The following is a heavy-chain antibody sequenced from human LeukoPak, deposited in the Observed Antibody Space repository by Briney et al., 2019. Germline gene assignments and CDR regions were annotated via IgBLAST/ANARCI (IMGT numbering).Heavy chain of an antibody. V-gene: IGHV1-58*01. CDR1: GFTFSTSA. D-gene: IGHD4-17*01. CDR3: AAELYGVYTDCCTFHL. J-gene: IGHJ3*01. CDR2: IIVGSGAT. Sequence: ASVKVSCKTSGFTFSTSAVQWVRQARGQRLVWIGWIIVGSGATNYAQSLQGRFTITRDMSTNTAYMELSSLGSEDSAVYYCAAELYGVYTDCCTFHLWGQGTMVTVSS.